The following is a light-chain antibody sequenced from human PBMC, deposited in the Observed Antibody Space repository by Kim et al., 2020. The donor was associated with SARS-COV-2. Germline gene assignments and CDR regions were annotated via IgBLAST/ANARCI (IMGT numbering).Light chain of an antibody. CDR3: QQYGSSPYT. CDR2: GAS. V-gene: IGKV3-20*01. CDR1: QSIGSSY. Sequence: LSPGERATLSCRAIQSIGSSYLAWYQQRPGQAPRLLIYGASSRATAIPDRFSGSGSGTDFALTISRLDPEDFAVYYCQQYGSSPYTFGQGTKLEI. J-gene: IGKJ2*01.